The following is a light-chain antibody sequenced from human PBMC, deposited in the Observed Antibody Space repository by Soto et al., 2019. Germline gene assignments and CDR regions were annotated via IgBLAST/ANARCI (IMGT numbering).Light chain of an antibody. CDR3: SSYTTSNTRQIV. Sequence: QSVLTQPASVSGSPGQSITISCTGTSSDVGGYNYVSWYQHHPGKAPKLIIYDVTNRPSGASNPFSGSKSGNTASLTISGLQPEDEADYYCSSYTTSNTRQIVFGTGTKVT. J-gene: IGLJ1*01. V-gene: IGLV2-14*03. CDR2: DVT. CDR1: SSDVGGYNY.